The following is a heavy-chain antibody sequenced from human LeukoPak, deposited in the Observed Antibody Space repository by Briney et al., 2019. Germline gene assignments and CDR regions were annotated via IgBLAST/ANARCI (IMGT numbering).Heavy chain of an antibody. D-gene: IGHD6-13*01. V-gene: IGHV3-23*01. Sequence: GGSLRLSCAASGLTFNSYALTWVRQARGKGLEWVSGISSDGGTTYYADSVKGRFAISRDNSKNTLYLQMNSLRAEDTALYYCASLYSTYYWGQGTLVTVSS. CDR2: ISSDGGTT. CDR3: ASLYSTYY. CDR1: GLTFNSYA. J-gene: IGHJ4*02.